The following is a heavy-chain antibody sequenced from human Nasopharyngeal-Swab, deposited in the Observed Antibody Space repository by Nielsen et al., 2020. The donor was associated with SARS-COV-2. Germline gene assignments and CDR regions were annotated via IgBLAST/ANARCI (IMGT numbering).Heavy chain of an antibody. CDR2: IYHSGST. Sequence: WIRQPPGKGLEWIGYIYHSGSTYYNPSLKSRVTISVDRSKNQFSLKLSSVTAADTAVYYCVRGLSSGPFDYWGQGTLVTVSS. V-gene: IGHV4-30-2*01. J-gene: IGHJ4*02. CDR3: VRGLSSGPFDY. D-gene: IGHD6-19*01.